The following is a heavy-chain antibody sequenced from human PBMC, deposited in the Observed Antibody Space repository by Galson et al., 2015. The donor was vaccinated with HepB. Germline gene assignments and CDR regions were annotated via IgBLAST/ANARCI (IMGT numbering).Heavy chain of an antibody. V-gene: IGHV6-1*01. J-gene: IGHJ5*02. CDR2: TYYRTKWYS. Sequence: CAISGDSVSRNTASWNWIRQSPSRGLEWLGRTYYRTKWYSDSVVSVRSRITVNADTSKNQFSLQLNPVTPEDTAVYYCARGRLGIEVSLFDPWGQGSLVIVSS. CDR1: GDSVSRNTAS. D-gene: IGHD5/OR15-5a*01. CDR3: ARGRLGIEVSLFDP.